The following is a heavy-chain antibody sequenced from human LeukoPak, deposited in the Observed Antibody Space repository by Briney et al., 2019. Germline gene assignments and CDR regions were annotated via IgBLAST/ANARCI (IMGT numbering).Heavy chain of an antibody. CDR3: ARASRINMVRGVMGGYLDY. D-gene: IGHD3-10*01. CDR1: GFTFSSYG. CDR2: VSYDGSNK. V-gene: IGHV3-30*03. J-gene: IGHJ4*02. Sequence: GQPGRSLRLSCAASGFTFSSYGMHWVRQAPGKGLEWVAVVSYDGSNKYYADSVKGRFTISRDNAKNSLYLQLNSLRAEDTAVYYCARASRINMVRGVMGGYLDYWGQGTLVTVSS.